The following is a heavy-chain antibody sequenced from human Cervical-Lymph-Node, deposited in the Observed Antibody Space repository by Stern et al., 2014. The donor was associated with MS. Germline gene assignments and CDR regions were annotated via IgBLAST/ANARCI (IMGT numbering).Heavy chain of an antibody. V-gene: IGHV5-51*03. CDR1: GYSFSTYW. CDR2: IYPDDSDT. Sequence: EVQLVESGAEVKKPGESLKISCKGSGYSFSTYWIGWVRQMPGKGLEWMGIIYPDDSDTTYSPSFQGQVTMSADKSISTAYLQWSSLKASDTAMYYCARLQLSRVTGYLNYCGQGTLVTVSS. J-gene: IGHJ4*02. D-gene: IGHD3-9*01. CDR3: ARLQLSRVTGYLNY.